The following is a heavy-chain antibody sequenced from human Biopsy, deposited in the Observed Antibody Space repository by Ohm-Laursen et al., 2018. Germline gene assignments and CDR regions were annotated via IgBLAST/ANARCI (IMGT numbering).Heavy chain of an antibody. CDR2: IHGDERSA. V-gene: IGHV3-74*03. Sequence: GSLRLSCAASGFTFSRSVMHWVRQAPGKGLMWVSRIHGDERSATYAEPVKGRFTISRDNAKNTVFLQMNSLRAEDTAVYYCTRAEAGSGSLLYFDYWGQGTLVTVSS. D-gene: IGHD3-10*01. CDR3: TRAEAGSGSLLYFDY. CDR1: GFTFSRSV. J-gene: IGHJ4*02.